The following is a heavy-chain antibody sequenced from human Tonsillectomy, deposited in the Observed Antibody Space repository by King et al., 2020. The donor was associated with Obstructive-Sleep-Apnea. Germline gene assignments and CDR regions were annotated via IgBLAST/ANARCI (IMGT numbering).Heavy chain of an antibody. Sequence: VQLVESGGGLLQPGGSLRLSCAASGFTFSSYAMSWVRQAPGKGLKWVSAISSSGGSTYYAESVKGRFTISRDNSKNSLYLQMNSLRAEDTAIYYCAKHYYYDSSGYYYLVFDIWGQGTKVTVSS. D-gene: IGHD3-22*01. V-gene: IGHV3-23*04. CDR2: ISSSGGST. CDR3: AKHYYYDSSGYYYLVFDI. CDR1: GFTFSSYA. J-gene: IGHJ3*02.